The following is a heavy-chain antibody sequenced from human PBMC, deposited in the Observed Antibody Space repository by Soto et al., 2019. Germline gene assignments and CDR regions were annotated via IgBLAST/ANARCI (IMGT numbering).Heavy chain of an antibody. Sequence: SETLSLTCTVSGVSITSRNFWSWVRQTPGKGLEWIGEVFEGGATSYNPSLKSRVTISVDTSKNQFSLKLSSVTAADAAVYYCARGGQNHFDWLLKPNHWFDPWGQGTLVTVSS. CDR3: ARGGQNHFDWLLKPNHWFDP. CDR2: VFEGGAT. J-gene: IGHJ5*02. V-gene: IGHV4-4*02. CDR1: GVSITSRNF. D-gene: IGHD3-9*01.